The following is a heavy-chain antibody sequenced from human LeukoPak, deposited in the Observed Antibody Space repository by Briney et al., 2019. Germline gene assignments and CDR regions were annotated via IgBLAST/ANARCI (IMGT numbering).Heavy chain of an antibody. CDR2: ISSSGSTI. V-gene: IGHV3-11*01. J-gene: IGHJ4*02. Sequence: SGGSLRLSCAASGFTFSDYYMSWIRQAPGKGLEWVSYISSSGSTIYYADSVKGRFTISRDNAKNSLYLQMNSLRAEDTAVYYCASGYYDFWSGYSPLDYWGQGTLVTVSS. CDR1: GFTFSDYY. CDR3: ASGYYDFWSGYSPLDY. D-gene: IGHD3-3*01.